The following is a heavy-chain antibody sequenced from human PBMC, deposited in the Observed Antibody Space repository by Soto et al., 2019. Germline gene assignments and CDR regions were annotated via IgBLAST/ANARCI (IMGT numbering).Heavy chain of an antibody. Sequence: QLPLVQSGVEVKKPGSSLKVSCQASGDTLTSYGISWVRQAPGQGLEWMGWVSPYSGNTNYSPKVQGRVTLTTDTTTSTAYMELRSLTYDDTAVYYCAAGTFLGPWQYWGQGTLVTVSS. V-gene: IGHV1-18*01. CDR1: GDTLTSYG. J-gene: IGHJ4*02. D-gene: IGHD3-10*01. CDR3: AAGTFLGPWQY. CDR2: VSPYSGNT.